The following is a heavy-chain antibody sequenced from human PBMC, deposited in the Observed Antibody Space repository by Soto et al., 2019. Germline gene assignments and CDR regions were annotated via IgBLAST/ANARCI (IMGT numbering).Heavy chain of an antibody. J-gene: IGHJ5*02. Sequence: GALLLACSASGFTFSSYAMSWVRQAPGKGLEWVSAISGSGGSTYYADSVKGRFTISRDNSKNTLYLQMNSLKAEDTDIYHCVRNALGWFVPWGQGTLVTVSS. D-gene: IGHD7-27*01. CDR2: ISGSGGST. V-gene: IGHV3-23*01. CDR3: VRNALGWFVP. CDR1: GFTFSSYA.